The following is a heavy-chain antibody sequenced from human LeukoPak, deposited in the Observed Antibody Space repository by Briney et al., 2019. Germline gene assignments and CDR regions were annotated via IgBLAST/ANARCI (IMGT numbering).Heavy chain of an antibody. CDR3: AGDEGWTFDI. Sequence: RAGGSLRLSCAASGFSFSTHWMSWFRQAPGKGLEWVALIKQDGSVMHYVDSVKGRFTISRDNAKNSLSLQMNSLRADDTAVYYCAGDEGWTFDIWGQGTKVTVSS. V-gene: IGHV3-7*01. D-gene: IGHD5-24*01. CDR2: IKQDGSVM. CDR1: GFSFSTHW. J-gene: IGHJ3*02.